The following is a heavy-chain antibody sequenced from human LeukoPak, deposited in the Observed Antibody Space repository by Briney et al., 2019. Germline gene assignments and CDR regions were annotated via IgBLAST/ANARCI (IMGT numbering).Heavy chain of an antibody. D-gene: IGHD6-13*01. CDR1: GGSISSYY. CDR2: IYTSGST. Sequence: SETPSLTCTVSGGSISSYYWSWIRQPPGKGLEWIGHIYTSGSTNYSPSLNSRVTISVDTSKNQFSLKLSSVTAADTAVYYCARGGIAAAGTFDYWGQGTLVTVSS. V-gene: IGHV4-4*09. J-gene: IGHJ4*02. CDR3: ARGGIAAAGTFDY.